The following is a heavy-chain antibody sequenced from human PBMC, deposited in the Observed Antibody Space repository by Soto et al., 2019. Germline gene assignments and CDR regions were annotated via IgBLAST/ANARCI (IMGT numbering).Heavy chain of an antibody. Sequence: QVQLQESGPGLVKTSQTLSLTCTVSGGSITSGGYYWSWIRQHPGKGLEWIGYIYYTGTTYYNPSLKSRVTISIDTSKNPFSLELSSVTAADTAVYYCARESSYYGGGGYWGQGTLVTVSS. CDR3: ARESSYYGGGGY. CDR1: GGSITSGGYY. D-gene: IGHD3-10*01. CDR2: IYYTGTT. V-gene: IGHV4-31*03. J-gene: IGHJ4*02.